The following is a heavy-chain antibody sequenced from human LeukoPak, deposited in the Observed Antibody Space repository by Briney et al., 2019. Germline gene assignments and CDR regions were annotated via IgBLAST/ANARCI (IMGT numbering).Heavy chain of an antibody. D-gene: IGHD1-1*01. J-gene: IGHJ4*02. CDR2: FDPEDGET. V-gene: IGHV1-24*01. CDR1: GYTLTELS. Sequence: GASVKVSCKVSGYTLTELSMHWVRQAPGKGLEWMGGFDPEDGETIYAQKFQGRVTMTEDTSTDTAYMELSSLRSEDTAVYYCAKSFGVQRGNRFYHWGPGTLVTVSS. CDR3: AKSFGVQRGNRFYH.